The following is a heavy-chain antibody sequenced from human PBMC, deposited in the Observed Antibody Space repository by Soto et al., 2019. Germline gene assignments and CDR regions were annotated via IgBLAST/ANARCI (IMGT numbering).Heavy chain of an antibody. Sequence: PGGSLRLSCAASGFTFSSFAMSWVRQAPGKGLEWVSAISSSGTNTYYADSVKGRFTISRDNSKNTCDLKMNSLRAEDTALYYCAKTSQYSSSPLDYWGQGTLVTVSS. V-gene: IGHV3-23*01. CDR3: AKTSQYSSSPLDY. D-gene: IGHD6-13*01. J-gene: IGHJ4*02. CDR1: GFTFSSFA. CDR2: ISSSGTNT.